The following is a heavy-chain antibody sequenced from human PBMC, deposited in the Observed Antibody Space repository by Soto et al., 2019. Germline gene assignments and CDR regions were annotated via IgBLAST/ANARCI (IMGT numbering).Heavy chain of an antibody. Sequence: QGLCSAASGFTFSSYLMHWVRQAPGKRLEWVAVISYDGSNKYYADSVKGRVTISRDNSKNALYLQMNSLRPEDTAVYYCAKALRAVAAAAPGWFDPWGQGTLVTVS. J-gene: IGHJ5*02. CDR3: AKALRAVAAAAPGWFDP. V-gene: IGHV3-30*18. D-gene: IGHD2-15*01. CDR1: GFTFSSYL. CDR2: ISYDGSNK.